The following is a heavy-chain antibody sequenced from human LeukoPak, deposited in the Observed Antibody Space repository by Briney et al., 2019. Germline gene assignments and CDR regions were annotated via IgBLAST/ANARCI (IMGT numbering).Heavy chain of an antibody. CDR2: ISGSGGST. CDR1: GFTFSSYA. CDR3: ASPVGATTVRAFDI. J-gene: IGHJ3*02. V-gene: IGHV3-23*01. D-gene: IGHD1-26*01. Sequence: GGSLRLSCAASGFTFSSYAMSWVRQAPGKGLEWVSAISGSGGSTYYADSVKSRFTISRDNSKNTLYLQMNSLRAEDTAVYYCASPVGATTVRAFDIWGQGTMVTVSS.